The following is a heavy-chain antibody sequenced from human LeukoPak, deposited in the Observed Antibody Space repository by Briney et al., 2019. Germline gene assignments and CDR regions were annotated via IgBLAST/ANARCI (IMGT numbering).Heavy chain of an antibody. CDR1: GGSFSAFY. CDR3: ARGTTVTPRTHQKRGNLIDY. Sequence: SETLSLTCAVYGGSFSAFYWSWIRQPPGKGLEWIGEINHSGSTNYNPSLKSRVTISVDTSKNQFSLKLSSVTAADTAVYYCARGTTVTPRTHQKRGNLIDYWGQGTLVTVSS. CDR2: INHSGST. V-gene: IGHV4-34*01. D-gene: IGHD4-17*01. J-gene: IGHJ4*02.